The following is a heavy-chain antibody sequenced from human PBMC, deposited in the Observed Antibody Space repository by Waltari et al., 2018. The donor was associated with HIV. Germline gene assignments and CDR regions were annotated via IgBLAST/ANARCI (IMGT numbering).Heavy chain of an antibody. V-gene: IGHV4-34*01. CDR1: DGFFIGYY. CDR2: INHAGAT. CDR3: ARGYAAAAPYFGLDV. D-gene: IGHD6-13*01. J-gene: IGHJ6*01. Sequence: QVRLQEWGTGVLKPSATLSLSCAMYDGFFIGYYWTWIRQSPGRGLQGIGEINHAGATNYNPSLRSRLIFSIDPSKKQFYMKLTSVTVADTATYFCARGYAAAAPYFGLDVWGPRDHGHRLL.